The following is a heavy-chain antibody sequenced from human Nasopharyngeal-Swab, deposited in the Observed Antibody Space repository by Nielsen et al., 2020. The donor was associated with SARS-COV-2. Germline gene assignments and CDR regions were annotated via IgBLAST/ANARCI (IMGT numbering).Heavy chain of an antibody. D-gene: IGHD1-1*01. CDR2: ISCDGSNK. Sequence: GESLKISCAASGFTFSSYGMHWVRQAPGKGLEWVAVISCDGSNKYYADSVKGRFTISRDNSKNTLYLQMNSLRAEDTAVYYCANGGGTTGTVGLDIWGQGTMVTVSS. CDR3: ANGGGTTGTVGLDI. J-gene: IGHJ3*02. CDR1: GFTFSSYG. V-gene: IGHV3-30*18.